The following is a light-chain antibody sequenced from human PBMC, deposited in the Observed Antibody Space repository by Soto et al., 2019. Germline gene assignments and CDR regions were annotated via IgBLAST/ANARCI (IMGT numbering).Light chain of an antibody. CDR1: DIGSKT. CDR2: DDN. Sequence: SYELTQPPSVSVAPGQTARITCGGNDIGSKTVHWYQQKPGQAPVLVVYDDNDRPSGIPERFSGSNSGNTATLTISRVEAGDEADYYCHVWDSSSDHYVFATGTKVTVL. J-gene: IGLJ1*01. V-gene: IGLV3-21*02. CDR3: HVWDSSSDHYV.